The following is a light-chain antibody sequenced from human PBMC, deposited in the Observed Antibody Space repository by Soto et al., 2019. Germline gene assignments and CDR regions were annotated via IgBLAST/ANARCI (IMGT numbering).Light chain of an antibody. CDR1: QSVRNH. CDR2: ETS. V-gene: IGKV3-11*01. J-gene: IGKJ4*01. CDR3: QHRAIWPIT. Sequence: EIVLTQSPSTLSLSPGEGATLSCRTSQSVRNHLVWYQQKPGQAPRLLLYETSIRAAGTPSRLRGSGPGTDFTLTISTLEHEDFAVYYCQHRAIWPITFGGGTKVE.